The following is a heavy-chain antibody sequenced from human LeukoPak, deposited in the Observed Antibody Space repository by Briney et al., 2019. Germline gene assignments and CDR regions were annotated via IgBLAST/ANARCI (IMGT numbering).Heavy chain of an antibody. CDR1: GFTVSSNY. Sequence: GGSLRLSCAASGFTVSSNYMSWVRQAPGKGLEWVSVIYSGGSTYYADSVKGRFTISRDNSKNTLYLRMNSLRAEDTAVYYCARGHQLPRHLYYFDYWGQGTLVTVSS. J-gene: IGHJ4*02. V-gene: IGHV3-53*01. CDR3: ARGHQLPRHLYYFDY. CDR2: IYSGGST. D-gene: IGHD2-2*01.